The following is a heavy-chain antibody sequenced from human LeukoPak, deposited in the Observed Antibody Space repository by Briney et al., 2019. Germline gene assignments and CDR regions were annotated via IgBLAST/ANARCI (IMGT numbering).Heavy chain of an antibody. Sequence: KPSENLSLTCTVSGGSISSYYWSWIRQPAGKGLEWIGRIYTSGSTNYNPSLKSRVTMSVDTSKNQLSLKLSSVTAADTAVYYCEREDIVVVVAATVGYFQHWGQGTLVTVSS. J-gene: IGHJ1*01. CDR2: IYTSGST. CDR3: EREDIVVVVAATVGYFQH. CDR1: GGSISSYY. D-gene: IGHD2-15*01. V-gene: IGHV4-4*07.